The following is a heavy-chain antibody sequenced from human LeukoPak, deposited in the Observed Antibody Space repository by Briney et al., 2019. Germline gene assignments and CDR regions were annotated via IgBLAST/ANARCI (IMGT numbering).Heavy chain of an antibody. Sequence: GGSLRLSCAASGFTFSSYAMSWVRQAPGKGLEWVSAISCSGGSTYYADSVKGRFTISRDNSKNMLYLQMNSLRAEDTAVYFCARDVTMVRGAQDYYGMDVWGQGTTVTVSS. J-gene: IGHJ6*02. CDR1: GFTFSSYA. CDR2: ISCSGGST. V-gene: IGHV3-23*01. CDR3: ARDVTMVRGAQDYYGMDV. D-gene: IGHD3-10*01.